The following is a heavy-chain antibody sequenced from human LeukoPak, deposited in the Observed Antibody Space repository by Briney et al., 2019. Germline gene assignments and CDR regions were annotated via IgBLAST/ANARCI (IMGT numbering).Heavy chain of an antibody. CDR2: INKDSSER. J-gene: IGHJ4*02. CDR1: GITNYW. D-gene: IGHD3-16*01. Sequence: GESLRLSCVGSGITNYWMTWVRQAPGKGLESVANINKDSSERYYLDSVKGRFTISRGNTKSSLFLQMNSLRVEDTGIYYCATDLNWVAYWGQGARVTVSS. CDR3: ATDLNWVAY. V-gene: IGHV3-7*01.